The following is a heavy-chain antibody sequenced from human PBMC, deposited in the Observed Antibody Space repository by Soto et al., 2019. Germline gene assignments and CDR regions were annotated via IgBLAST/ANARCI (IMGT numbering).Heavy chain of an antibody. D-gene: IGHD3-10*01. V-gene: IGHV3-23*01. Sequence: GGSLRLSCAASGFTFSSYAMSWVRQAPGKGLEWVSAISGSGGSTYYADSVKGRFTISRDNSKNTLYLQMNSLRAEDTAVYYCAKVEELTLITMVRGVIFEEGMDVWGQGTTVTVSS. CDR1: GFTFSSYA. CDR3: AKVEELTLITMVRGVIFEEGMDV. J-gene: IGHJ6*02. CDR2: ISGSGGST.